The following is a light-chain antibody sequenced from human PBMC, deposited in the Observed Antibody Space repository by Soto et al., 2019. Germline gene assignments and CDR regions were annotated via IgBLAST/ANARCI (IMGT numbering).Light chain of an antibody. CDR1: QSIGNW. Sequence: DVQLTQTPFSLSASVGEGVILTCRASQSIGNWLAWYQQKPGKAPKLLIYKASTLESGVPSNFSGSGSGTEFSLTISSLQPEDFATYYCQQYNAYPWTFGQGTKV. CDR3: QQYNAYPWT. J-gene: IGKJ1*01. V-gene: IGKV1-5*03. CDR2: KAS.